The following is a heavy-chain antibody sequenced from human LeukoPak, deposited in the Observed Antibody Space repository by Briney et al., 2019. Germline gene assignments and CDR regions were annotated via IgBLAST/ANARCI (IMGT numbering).Heavy chain of an antibody. J-gene: IGHJ4*02. D-gene: IGHD1-7*01. CDR2: ISGSGGST. V-gene: IGHV3-23*01. CDR1: GFTFSSYA. CDR3: ARDFFTSGTPPYYFDY. Sequence: GGSLRLSCAASGFTFSSYAMSWVRQAPGKGLEWVSAISGSGGSTYYADSVKGRFTISRDNAKNTLYLQMNSLRAEDTAVYYCARDFFTSGTPPYYFDYWGQGTLVTVSS.